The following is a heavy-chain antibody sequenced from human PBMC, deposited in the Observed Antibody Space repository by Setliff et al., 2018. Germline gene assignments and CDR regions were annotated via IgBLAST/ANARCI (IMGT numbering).Heavy chain of an antibody. CDR1: GYSFTIYG. CDR3: ARSSGPRVVLAADFDY. D-gene: IGHD5-12*01. Sequence: ASVKVSCKASGYSFTIYGISWVRQAPGQGLEWMGWISAYNGNTNYTQKLQGRVTMTTDTSTRTAYMELRSLRPDDTAVYYCARSSGPRVVLAADFDYWGQGTLVTVSS. CDR2: ISAYNGNT. J-gene: IGHJ4*02. V-gene: IGHV1-18*01.